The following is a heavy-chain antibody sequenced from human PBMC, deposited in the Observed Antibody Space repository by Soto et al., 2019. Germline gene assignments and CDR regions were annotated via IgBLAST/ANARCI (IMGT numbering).Heavy chain of an antibody. V-gene: IGHV4-34*01. Sequence: SETLSLTCAVYGGSFSGYYWSWIRQPPGKGLEWIGEINHSGSTNYNPSLKSRVTISVDTSKNQFSLKLSSVTAADAAVYYCARDRITIFGVVINYYYGMDVWGQGTTVTVSS. D-gene: IGHD3-3*01. CDR1: GGSFSGYY. CDR2: INHSGST. J-gene: IGHJ6*02. CDR3: ARDRITIFGVVINYYYGMDV.